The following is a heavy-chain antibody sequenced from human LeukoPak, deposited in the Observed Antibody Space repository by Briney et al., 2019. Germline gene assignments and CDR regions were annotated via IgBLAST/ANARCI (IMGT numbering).Heavy chain of an antibody. D-gene: IGHD2-2*01. CDR2: ISAYNCNT. CDR3: ARDCSSTSCQEGYYYYYGMDV. V-gene: IGHV1-18*01. Sequence: ASVTLSCKASGYTFTSYGISWVRQAPGQGLEWMGWISAYNCNTNYAQKLQGRVTMTTDTSTSTAYMELRSLRSDDAAVYYCARDCSSTSCQEGYYYYYGMDVWGQGTTVTVSS. J-gene: IGHJ6*02. CDR1: GYTFTSYG.